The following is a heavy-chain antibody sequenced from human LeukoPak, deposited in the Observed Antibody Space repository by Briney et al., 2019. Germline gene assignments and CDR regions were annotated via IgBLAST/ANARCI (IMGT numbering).Heavy chain of an antibody. CDR3: ARHGGGYSFDY. Sequence: PSETLSLTCTVSGGSISSYYWSWIRQPPGKGLEWIGYIDYSWSTKYNPSLKSRVNTSVDTSKNQFSLNLSSVTAADTAVYYCARHGGGYSFDYWGQGTLVTVSS. J-gene: IGHJ4*02. CDR2: IDYSWST. CDR1: GGSISSYY. D-gene: IGHD5-24*01. V-gene: IGHV4-59*08.